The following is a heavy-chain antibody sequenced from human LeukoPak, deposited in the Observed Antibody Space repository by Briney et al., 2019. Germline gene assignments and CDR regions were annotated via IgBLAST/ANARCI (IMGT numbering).Heavy chain of an antibody. CDR3: ARAGGLRYFDWHNEYYFDY. V-gene: IGHV4-59*01. D-gene: IGHD3-9*01. Sequence: PSETLSLTCTVSGDSISTYYWSWVRQSPGKGLEWIGYIYYSGATNYNPSLRSRATISVDTSKNQFSLRLTSVTAADTAVYYCARAGGLRYFDWHNEYYFDYWGQGTLVTVSS. J-gene: IGHJ4*02. CDR2: IYYSGAT. CDR1: GDSISTYY.